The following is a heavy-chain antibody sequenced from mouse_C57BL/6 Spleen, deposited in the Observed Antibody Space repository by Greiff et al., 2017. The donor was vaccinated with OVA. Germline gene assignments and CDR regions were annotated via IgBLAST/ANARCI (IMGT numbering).Heavy chain of an antibody. D-gene: IGHD1-1*01. Sequence: QVQLQQPGAELVRPGTSVKLSCKASGYTFPSYWMHWVKQRPGQGLEWIGVIDPSDSYTNYNQKFKGKATLTVDTSSSTAYMQLSSLTSEDSAVYYCAKSGGSSYDFDYWGQGTTLTVSS. CDR3: AKSGGSSYDFDY. V-gene: IGHV1-59*01. J-gene: IGHJ2*01. CDR1: GYTFPSYW. CDR2: IDPSDSYT.